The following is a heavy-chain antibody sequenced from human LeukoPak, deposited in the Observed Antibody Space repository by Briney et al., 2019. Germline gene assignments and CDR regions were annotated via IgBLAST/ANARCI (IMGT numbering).Heavy chain of an antibody. Sequence: GGSLRLSCAASGFTFSDYYMSWIRQAPGKGLEWVSYISSSGSTIYYADSVKGRFTISRDNAKNSLYLQMNSLRAEDTAVYYCSFSMIRGVIGTYYFDYWGQGTLVTVSS. CDR1: GFTFSDYY. J-gene: IGHJ4*02. D-gene: IGHD3-10*01. CDR2: ISSSGSTI. V-gene: IGHV3-11*01. CDR3: SFSMIRGVIGTYYFDY.